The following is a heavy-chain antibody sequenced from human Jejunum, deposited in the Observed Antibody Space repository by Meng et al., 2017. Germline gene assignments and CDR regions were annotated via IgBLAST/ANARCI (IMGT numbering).Heavy chain of an antibody. CDR2: FTRGGTT. CDR3: ARHEVDFDN. CDR1: GGSISGYF. J-gene: IGHJ4*02. V-gene: IGHV4-34*01. Sequence: VQLNKWGAGLLKPSETLSLTFAVYGGSISGYFWSWIRQAPGEGLEWVGEFTRGGTTNYNPSLKSRVTISADTSKNQFSLTLSSVSAADTAVYYCARHEVDFDNWGQGTLVTVSS. D-gene: IGHD1-26*01.